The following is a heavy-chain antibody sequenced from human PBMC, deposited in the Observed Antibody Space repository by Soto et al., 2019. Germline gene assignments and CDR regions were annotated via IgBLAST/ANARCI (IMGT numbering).Heavy chain of an antibody. CDR3: ARTMFGVATYYFVY. CDR1: GYTFTSYD. J-gene: IGHJ4*02. Sequence: QVQLVQSGAEVKKPGASVKVSCKASGYTFTSYDISWVRQATGQGLEWMGWMSPSSGTTGFVQKFQGRVTVTRDTSISTAYMEVTSLTSEDTAVYYCARTMFGVATYYFVYWGQGTLVTVSS. V-gene: IGHV1-8*01. D-gene: IGHD3-3*01. CDR2: MSPSSGTT.